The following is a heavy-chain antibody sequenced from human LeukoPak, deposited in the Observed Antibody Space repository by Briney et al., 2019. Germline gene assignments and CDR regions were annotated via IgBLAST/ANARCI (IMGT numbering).Heavy chain of an antibody. Sequence: ASVRVSCKASGYIFSSYGISWVRQAPGQGLEWMGWISVYNGNTNYAQKLQGRVTMTTDTSTSTAYMELRSLGSDDTAVYYCAAAGTFEYFDYWGQGTLVTVSS. V-gene: IGHV1-18*01. D-gene: IGHD6-13*01. CDR1: GYIFSSYG. CDR2: ISVYNGNT. J-gene: IGHJ4*02. CDR3: AAAGTFEYFDY.